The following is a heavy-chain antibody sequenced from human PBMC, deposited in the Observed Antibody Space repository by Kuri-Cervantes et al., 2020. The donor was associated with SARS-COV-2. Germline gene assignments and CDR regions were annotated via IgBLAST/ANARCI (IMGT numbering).Heavy chain of an antibody. CDR2: ISSDGKNK. V-gene: IGHV3-30*18. Sequence: GGSLRLSCAASGFTFSSYGMHWVRQAPGKGLEWVAVISSDGKNKKCMASGKGRFTISRDNSQNTLHLQMKSLRDEDTAIYYCAKDRAGVHDFWGQGTLVTVSS. CDR1: GFTFSSYG. CDR3: AKDRAGVHDF. J-gene: IGHJ4*02. D-gene: IGHD2-21*01.